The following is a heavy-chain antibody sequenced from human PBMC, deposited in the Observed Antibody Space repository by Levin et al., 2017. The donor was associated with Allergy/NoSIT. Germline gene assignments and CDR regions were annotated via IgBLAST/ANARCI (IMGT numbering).Heavy chain of an antibody. J-gene: IGHJ4*02. CDR2: IWYDGSNK. V-gene: IGHV3-33*01. D-gene: IGHD6-19*01. CDR1: GFTFSSYG. Sequence: LSLTCAASGFTFSSYGMHWVRQAPGKGLEWVAVIWYDGSNKYYADSVKGRFTISRDNSKNTLYLQMNSLRAEDTAVYYCARSVQPGIAVAGSDWGQGTLVTVSS. CDR3: ARSVQPGIAVAGSD.